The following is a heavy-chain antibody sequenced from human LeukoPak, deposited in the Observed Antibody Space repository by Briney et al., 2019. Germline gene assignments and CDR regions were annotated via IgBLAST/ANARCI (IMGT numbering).Heavy chain of an antibody. J-gene: IGHJ4*02. V-gene: IGHV3-23*01. CDR2: ISESGGST. CDR3: ARGAFYD. D-gene: IGHD2/OR15-2a*01. CDR1: GFPFSSHG. Sequence: PGGSLRLSCAGSGFPFSSHGMNWVRQAPGKGLDWVATISESGGSTYYADSVKGRFTISRDNSKNTLYLQMNSLRAEDTAIYFCARGAFYDWGQGTLVTVSS.